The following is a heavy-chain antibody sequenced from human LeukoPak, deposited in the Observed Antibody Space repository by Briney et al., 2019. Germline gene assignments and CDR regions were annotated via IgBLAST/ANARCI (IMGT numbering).Heavy chain of an antibody. V-gene: IGHV1-18*01. Sequence: ASVKVSCKASGYTFTSYGISWVRQAPGQGLEWMGWISAYNGNTNYAQKLQGRVTMTRDMSTSTVYMELSSLRSDDTAVYYCARAHCSGGACPNWFDPWGQGTLVTVSS. CDR1: GYTFTSYG. J-gene: IGHJ5*02. D-gene: IGHD2-15*01. CDR2: ISAYNGNT. CDR3: ARAHCSGGACPNWFDP.